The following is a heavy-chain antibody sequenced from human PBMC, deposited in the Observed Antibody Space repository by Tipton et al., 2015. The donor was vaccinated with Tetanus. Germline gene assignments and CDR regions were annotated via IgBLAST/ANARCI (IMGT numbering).Heavy chain of an antibody. CDR3: ARQKGY. CDR1: GYNFTKYW. CDR2: IDPGDSET. V-gene: IGHV5-51*01. J-gene: IGHJ4*02. Sequence: VQLVQSGAEMKKPGESLRISCKGSGYNFTKYWIGWVRQMPGKGLEWMGIIDPGDSETKYSPSFRGQVTFSADRSTNTVYLQWSSLKASDGAMYYCARQKGYWGQGTLVTVSS.